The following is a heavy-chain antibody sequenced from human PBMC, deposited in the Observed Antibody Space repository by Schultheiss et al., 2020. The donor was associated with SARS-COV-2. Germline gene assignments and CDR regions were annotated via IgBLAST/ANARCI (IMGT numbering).Heavy chain of an antibody. D-gene: IGHD6-13*01. CDR2: IYHSGST. CDR1: GGSISSGGYS. Sequence: SETLSLTCAVSGGSISSGGYSWSWIRQPPGKGLEWIGYIYHSGSTYYNPSLRSRVTISVDTSKNQFSLKLSSVTAADTAVYYCARGFIAAAGTLLPARWFDPWGQGTLVTVSS. CDR3: ARGFIAAAGTLLPARWFDP. V-gene: IGHV4-30-2*01. J-gene: IGHJ5*02.